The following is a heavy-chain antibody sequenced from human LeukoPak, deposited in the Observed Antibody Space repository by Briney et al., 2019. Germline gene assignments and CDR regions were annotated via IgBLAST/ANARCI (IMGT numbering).Heavy chain of an antibody. Sequence: GGSLRLSCAASGFTFSSYSMNWVRQAPGKGLEWVSSISSSTYIYYADSVKGRFTISRDNAKNSLYLQMNSLRAEDTAVYYCARGVDSYGSGSYPPDYWGQGTLVTVSS. V-gene: IGHV3-21*01. CDR1: GFTFSSYS. D-gene: IGHD3-10*01. CDR2: ISSSTYI. J-gene: IGHJ4*02. CDR3: ARGVDSYGSGSYPPDY.